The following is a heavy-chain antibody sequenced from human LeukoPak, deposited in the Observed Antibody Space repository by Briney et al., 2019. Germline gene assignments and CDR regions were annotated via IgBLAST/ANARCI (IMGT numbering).Heavy chain of an antibody. V-gene: IGHV3-7*03. CDR3: ARKAYGLGV. Sequence: GGSLRLSCAPSGFTFSSYWMSWVRQAPGKGPEWVANIKQDGSEKYYVDSVKGRFTISRDNGKNSLYLQMNSLRAEDTAVYYCARKAYGLGVWGKGTTVTVSS. J-gene: IGHJ6*04. CDR1: GFTFSSYW. CDR2: IKQDGSEK.